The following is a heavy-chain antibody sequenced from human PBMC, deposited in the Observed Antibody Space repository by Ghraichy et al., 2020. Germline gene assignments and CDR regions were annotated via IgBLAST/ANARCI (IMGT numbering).Heavy chain of an antibody. CDR2: IYYSGST. J-gene: IGHJ5*02. CDR3: ARHPLPSVLEWLFGWFDP. Sequence: SETLSLTCTVSGGSISSSSYYWGWIRQPPGKGLEWIGSIYYSGSTYYNPSLKSRVTISVDTSKNQFSLKLSSVTAADTAVYYCARHPLPSVLEWLFGWFDPWGQGTLVTVSS. CDR1: GGSISSSSYY. V-gene: IGHV4-39*01. D-gene: IGHD3-3*01.